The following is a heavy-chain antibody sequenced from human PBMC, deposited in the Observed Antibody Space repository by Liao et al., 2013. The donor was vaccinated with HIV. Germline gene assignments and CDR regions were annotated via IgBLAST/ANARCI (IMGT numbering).Heavy chain of an antibody. V-gene: IGHV4-30-4*08. CDR3: ARWSNGRFGARDAFDV. J-gene: IGHJ3*01. D-gene: IGHD3-3*01. CDR2: IYESGFT. CDR1: GGSMSSGDYY. Sequence: QVQLLVSSPGLVKPSQTLSLTCTVSGGSMSSGDYYWSWIRQAPGKGLEWIGYIYESGFTDYNPSLKSRLTISEDTSKDQFSLRLTSVTAADTAVYYCARWSNGRFGARDAFDVWGQGTVVTVSS.